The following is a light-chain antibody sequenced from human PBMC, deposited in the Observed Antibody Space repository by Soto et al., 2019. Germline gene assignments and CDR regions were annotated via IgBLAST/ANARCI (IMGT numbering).Light chain of an antibody. CDR3: QQYDNWPPWT. V-gene: IGKV3-15*01. CDR2: GAS. J-gene: IGKJ1*01. Sequence: EIVMTQSPATLSVSPGERATLSCRASQSIHDNLAWYQQKPGQGPRLLIYGASTRATGIPARFSGSGSGTEFTLTISSLQSEDFAVYYCQQYDNWPPWTFGQGNTVEIK. CDR1: QSIHDN.